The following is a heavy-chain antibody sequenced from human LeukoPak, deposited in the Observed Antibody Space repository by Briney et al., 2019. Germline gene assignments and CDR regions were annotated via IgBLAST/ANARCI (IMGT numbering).Heavy chain of an antibody. Sequence: GGSLRLSCAASGFTFSSYNMNWVRQAPGKGLDWVSSISISHSYISYADSVKGRFTISRDNAKNSLFLQMNSLRAEDTALYYCARDGMGGSPYAFDIWGQGTMVTVSS. J-gene: IGHJ3*02. D-gene: IGHD1-26*01. CDR3: ARDGMGGSPYAFDI. V-gene: IGHV3-21*01. CDR2: ISISHSYI. CDR1: GFTFSSYN.